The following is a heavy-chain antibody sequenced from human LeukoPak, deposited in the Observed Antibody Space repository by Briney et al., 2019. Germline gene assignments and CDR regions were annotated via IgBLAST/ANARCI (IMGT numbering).Heavy chain of an antibody. D-gene: IGHD6-19*01. Sequence: PGRSLRLSCAASGFTFSSYGMHWARQAPGKGLERVAVIWYDGSNKYYADSVKGRFTISRDNSKNTLYLQMNSLRAEDTAVYYCAKRGSSGWYVPAGIDYWGQGTLVTVSS. CDR2: IWYDGSNK. CDR1: GFTFSSYG. V-gene: IGHV3-33*06. J-gene: IGHJ4*02. CDR3: AKRGSSGWYVPAGIDY.